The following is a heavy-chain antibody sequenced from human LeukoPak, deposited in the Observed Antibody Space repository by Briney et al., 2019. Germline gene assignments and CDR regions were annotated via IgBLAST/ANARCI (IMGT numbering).Heavy chain of an antibody. V-gene: IGHV4-39*01. D-gene: IGHD1-7*01. J-gene: IGHJ4*02. Sequence: SETLSHTCTVSGGSISSSSYYWGWIRQPPGKGLEWIGSIYYSGSTYYNPSLKSRVTISVDTSKNQFSLKLSSVTAADTAVYYCARQGPQLPDYWGQGTLVTVSS. CDR2: IYYSGST. CDR3: ARQGPQLPDY. CDR1: GGSISSSSYY.